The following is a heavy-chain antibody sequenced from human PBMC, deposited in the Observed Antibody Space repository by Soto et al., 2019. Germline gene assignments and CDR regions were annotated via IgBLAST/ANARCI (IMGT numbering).Heavy chain of an antibody. V-gene: IGHV3-7*01. CDR1: GFTFSSYW. CDR3: ATDLNWSGT. J-gene: IGHJ3*01. CDR2: IKPDGSDT. D-gene: IGHD3-3*01. Sequence: HPGGSLRLSCAASGFTFSSYWMTWVRQAPGKGLEFLATIKPDGSDTYYVDSVKGRFTISRDNAKNSLSLQMNSLRAEDTALYYCATDLNWSGTWGQGTMVTGSS.